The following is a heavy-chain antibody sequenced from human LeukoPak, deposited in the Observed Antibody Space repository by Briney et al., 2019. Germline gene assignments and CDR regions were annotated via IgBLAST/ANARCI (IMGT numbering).Heavy chain of an antibody. CDR1: GFIFSDYS. CDR2: ISGSELSI. CDR3: ARDKSQIEY. J-gene: IGHJ4*02. Sequence: PGGSRRLSCAASGFIFSDYSMSWIRQAPGKGLESVSHISGSELSIYYADSVKGRFTISRDNAKSSVYLQMNSLRVDDTAVYYCARDKSQIEYWGQGILVTVSS. V-gene: IGHV3-11*01.